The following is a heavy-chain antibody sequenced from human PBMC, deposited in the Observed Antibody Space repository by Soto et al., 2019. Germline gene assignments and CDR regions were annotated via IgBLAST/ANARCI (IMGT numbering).Heavy chain of an antibody. D-gene: IGHD3-16*01. CDR2: INSDGSST. CDR1: GFTFSSYW. Sequence: EVQLVESGGGLVQPGGSLRLCCAASGFTFSSYWMHWVRQAPGKGLVWVSRINSDGSSTSYADSVKGRFTISRDNAKNTLYLQMNSLRAEDTAVYYCARDLSFGVGNYYYYGMDVWGQGTTVTVSS. J-gene: IGHJ6*02. CDR3: ARDLSFGVGNYYYYGMDV. V-gene: IGHV3-74*01.